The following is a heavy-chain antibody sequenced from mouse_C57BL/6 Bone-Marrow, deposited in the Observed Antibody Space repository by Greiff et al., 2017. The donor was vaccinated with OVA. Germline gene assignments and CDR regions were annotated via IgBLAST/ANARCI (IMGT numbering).Heavy chain of an antibody. CDR1: GYTFTDYY. Sequence: VQLQQSGPVLVKPGASVKMSCKASGYTFTDYYMNWVKQSHGQSLEWIGVINPYNGGPSYNQKFKGKATLTVDKSSSTAYMELNSLTSEDSAVYYCARDLLLRYDPLDVWGTGTTVTVSS. CDR3: ARDLLLRYDPLDV. D-gene: IGHD1-1*01. J-gene: IGHJ1*03. CDR2: INPYNGGP. V-gene: IGHV1-19*01.